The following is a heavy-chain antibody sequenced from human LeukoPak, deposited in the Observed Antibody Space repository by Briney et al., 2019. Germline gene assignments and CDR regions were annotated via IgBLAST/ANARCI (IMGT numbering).Heavy chain of an antibody. J-gene: IGHJ4*02. D-gene: IGHD3-10*01. Sequence: SETLSLTCAVYGGSFSGYYWSWIRQPPGKGLEWIGEINHSGSTNYNPSLKSQVTISVDTSKNQFSLKLSSVTAADTAVYYCARGRSLLWFGHIDYWGQGTLVTVSS. CDR3: ARGRSLLWFGHIDY. CDR1: GGSFSGYY. CDR2: INHSGST. V-gene: IGHV4-34*01.